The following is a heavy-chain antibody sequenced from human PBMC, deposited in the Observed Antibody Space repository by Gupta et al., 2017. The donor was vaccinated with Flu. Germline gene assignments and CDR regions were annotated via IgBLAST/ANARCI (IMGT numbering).Heavy chain of an antibody. Sequence: QVQLVQSGAEVTKPGASVTVSCKDSGYTFTGYYMHWVRQAPGPGLEWMGWINPNSGGTNYAQKFQGWVTMTRDTSISTAYMELSRLRSDDTAVYYCAREVHMITFGGVILSDAFDIWGQGTMVTGAS. CDR2: INPNSGGT. J-gene: IGHJ3*02. V-gene: IGHV1-2*04. CDR1: GYTFTGYY. CDR3: AREVHMITFGGVILSDAFDI. D-gene: IGHD3-16*02.